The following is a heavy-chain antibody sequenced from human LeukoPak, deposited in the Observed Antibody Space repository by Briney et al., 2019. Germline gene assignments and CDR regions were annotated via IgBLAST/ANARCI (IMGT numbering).Heavy chain of an antibody. CDR1: GFTVSSNY. CDR3: ARDTSGYCSTSRCYGSWYFDL. D-gene: IGHD2-2*01. V-gene: IGHV3-53*01. CDR2: LYSGGDT. J-gene: IGHJ2*01. Sequence: GGSLRLSCAASGFTVSSNYMNWVRQAPGKGLEWVSVLYSGGDTYYADSVKGRFTVSRDNSKNTLYLQMNSLGAEDTAVYYCARDTSGYCSTSRCYGSWYFDLWGRGTLVTVSS.